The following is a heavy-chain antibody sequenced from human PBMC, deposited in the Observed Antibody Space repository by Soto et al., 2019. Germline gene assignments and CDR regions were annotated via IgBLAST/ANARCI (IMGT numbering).Heavy chain of an antibody. D-gene: IGHD3-9*01. V-gene: IGHV4-39*01. CDR1: DDSINSDKYY. Sequence: QLQLQESGPGLVKPSETLSLTCSVSDDSINSDKYYWGWIRQPPGKGLEWIGSIYYRGNAYYNPSLHTRVTTSLDKSKSQFSLKLNSVTAAHSAVYFCARLEGLATISYYFDFWGPGALVTVSS. CDR2: IYYRGNA. CDR3: ARLEGLATISYYFDF. J-gene: IGHJ4*02.